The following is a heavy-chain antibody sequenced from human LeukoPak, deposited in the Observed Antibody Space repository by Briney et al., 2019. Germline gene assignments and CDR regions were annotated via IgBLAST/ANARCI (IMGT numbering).Heavy chain of an antibody. V-gene: IGHV3-20*01. Sequence: GGSLRLSRAASGFTFDDYGMSWVRQAPGKGLEWVSGINWNGGSTGYADSVKGRFTISRDNAKNSLYLQMNSLRAEDTALYHCARGGRWLQLKDWGQGTLVTVSS. CDR3: ARGGRWLQLKD. D-gene: IGHD5-24*01. CDR2: INWNGGST. CDR1: GFTFDDYG. J-gene: IGHJ4*02.